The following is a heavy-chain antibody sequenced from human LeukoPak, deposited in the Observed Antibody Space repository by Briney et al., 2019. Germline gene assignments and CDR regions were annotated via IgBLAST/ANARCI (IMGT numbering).Heavy chain of an antibody. Sequence: PGGSLRLSCVASGFTFRDHEMSWVRQAPGKGLEWVSAISGSGGSTYYADSVKGRFTISRDNSKNTLYLQMNSLRAEDTAVYYCAKDLLTGSFEMTTVTTSVFDYWGQGTLVTVSS. J-gene: IGHJ4*02. CDR2: ISGSGGST. CDR3: AKDLLTGSFEMTTVTTSVFDY. V-gene: IGHV3-23*01. D-gene: IGHD4-17*01. CDR1: GFTFRDHE.